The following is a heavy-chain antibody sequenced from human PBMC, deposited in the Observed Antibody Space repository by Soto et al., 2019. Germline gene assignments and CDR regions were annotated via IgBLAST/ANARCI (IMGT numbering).Heavy chain of an antibody. CDR3: ARHPGIAAHFDF. CDR1: GGYISSSSHY. V-gene: IGHV4-39*01. CDR2: IYYRGSA. J-gene: IGHJ4*02. Sequence: SETLSLTCSVSGGYISSSSHYWGWIRQSPGKGLDWIGSIYYRGSAYYNPSLKSRVTISVDTSKNQFSLKLRSVTAADTSVYYCARHPGIAAHFDFWGQGTLVTVSS. D-gene: IGHD6-13*01.